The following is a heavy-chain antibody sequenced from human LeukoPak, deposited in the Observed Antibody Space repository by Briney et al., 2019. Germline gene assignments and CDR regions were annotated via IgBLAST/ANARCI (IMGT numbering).Heavy chain of an antibody. V-gene: IGHV4-59*08. Sequence: PSETLSLTCTVSGGSISSYYWSWIRQPPGKGLEWIGYIYYSGSTNYNPSLKSRVTISVDTSKNQFSLKLSSVTAADTAVYYCARTAMVDYYYMDVWGKGTTVTVSS. CDR1: GGSISSYY. D-gene: IGHD5-18*01. CDR2: IYYSGST. J-gene: IGHJ6*03. CDR3: ARTAMVDYYYMDV.